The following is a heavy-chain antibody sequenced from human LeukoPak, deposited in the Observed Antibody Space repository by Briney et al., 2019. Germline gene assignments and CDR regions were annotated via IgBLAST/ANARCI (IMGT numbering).Heavy chain of an antibody. CDR3: AKEGAAAGPDFDL. Sequence: PSETLSLTCTVSGASIENHYWSWIRQPAGKGLEWIGRFEPSGTTKYNPSLKSRITMSVDTSKNQFSLELNSVTAADTAVYYCAKEGAAAGPDFDLWGRGTLVIVSS. CDR2: FEPSGTT. D-gene: IGHD6-13*01. V-gene: IGHV4-4*07. CDR1: GASIENHY. J-gene: IGHJ4*02.